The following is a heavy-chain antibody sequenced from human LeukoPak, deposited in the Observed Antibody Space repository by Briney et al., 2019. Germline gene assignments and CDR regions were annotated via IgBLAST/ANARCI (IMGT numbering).Heavy chain of an antibody. CDR3: VKGNSGYVRRYFDY. CDR2: ISSNGGST. J-gene: IGHJ4*02. V-gene: IGHV3-64D*06. D-gene: IGHD5-12*01. CDR1: GFTFSSYA. Sequence: PGGSLRLSCSASGFTFSSYAMHWVRQAPGKGLEYVSAISSNGGSTYYADSVKGRFTISRDNSRNTLHLQMSSLRAEDTAVYYCVKGNSGYVRRYFDYWGQGTLVTVSS.